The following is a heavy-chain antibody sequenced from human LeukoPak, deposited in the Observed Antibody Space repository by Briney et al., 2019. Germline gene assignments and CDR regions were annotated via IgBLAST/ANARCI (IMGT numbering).Heavy chain of an antibody. CDR2: ISSSGNTM. CDR3: ARDLDYGLDY. CDR1: GFSFNSYS. V-gene: IGHV3-48*01. D-gene: IGHD4-17*01. J-gene: IGHJ4*02. Sequence: GGSLRLSCAASGFSFNSYSMNWVRQAPGKGLEWLSYISSSGNTMYYADSVKGRFTISRNNANNSLFLQLNSLTVEDMAVYYCARDLDYGLDYWGQGTLVTVSS.